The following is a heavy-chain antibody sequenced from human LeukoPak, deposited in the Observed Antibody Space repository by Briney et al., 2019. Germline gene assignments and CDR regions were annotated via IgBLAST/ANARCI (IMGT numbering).Heavy chain of an antibody. V-gene: IGHV3-33*01. CDR3: ARDQAGTTNAIDY. J-gene: IGHJ4*02. Sequence: GGSLRLPCAASGFTYSDYGMYCVRQAPGKGLKWVAVVWYDGSNKYYADSVKGGFTISRDNAKNTLYLQMNSLRAEDTAVYYCARDQAGTTNAIDYWGQGTLVTVSS. D-gene: IGHD1/OR15-1a*01. CDR1: GFTYSDYG. CDR2: VWYDGSNK.